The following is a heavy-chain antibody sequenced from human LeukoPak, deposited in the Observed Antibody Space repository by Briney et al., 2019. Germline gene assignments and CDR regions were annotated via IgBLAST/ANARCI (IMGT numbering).Heavy chain of an antibody. CDR2: IYSGGST. Sequence: GGSLRLSCAASGFTVSSNYMSWVRQAPGKGLEWVSVIYSGGSTYYADSVKGRFTISRDNSKNTLYLQMNSLRAEDTAVYYCARGRIAVAGTKNYFDYWGQGTLVTVSS. CDR1: GFTVSSNY. J-gene: IGHJ4*02. CDR3: ARGRIAVAGTKNYFDY. V-gene: IGHV3-53*01. D-gene: IGHD6-19*01.